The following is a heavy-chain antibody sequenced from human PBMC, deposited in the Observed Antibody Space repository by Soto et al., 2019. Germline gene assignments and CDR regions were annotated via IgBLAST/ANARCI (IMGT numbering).Heavy chain of an antibody. D-gene: IGHD3-3*01. Sequence: SEILSLTWTVSGGSIISYDWSWIRQPPGKGLEWIGYIYYSGSTNYNPPLKSRVTISVDTSKNQFSLKLSSVTAADTAVYYCARKYYDFWSGYFPKAWFDPWGQGTLVTVSS. J-gene: IGHJ5*02. CDR1: GGSIISYD. CDR3: ARKYYDFWSGYFPKAWFDP. CDR2: IYYSGST. V-gene: IGHV4-59*01.